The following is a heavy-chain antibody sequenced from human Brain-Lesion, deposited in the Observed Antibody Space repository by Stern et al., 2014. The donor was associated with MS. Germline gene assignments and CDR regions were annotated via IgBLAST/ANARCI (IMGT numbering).Heavy chain of an antibody. Sequence: QLQLQESGPGLVKPSETLSLTCTVAGGSVSSTSYAWAWIRQPPGKGLEWIGTIYYSGNTYYSPSLRSRPPISQATSKNHFPLQLRSVTAADTAVYYCAGEEDIRYCSGGSCTGNWFDPWGQGTLVTVSS. CDR3: AGEEDIRYCSGGSCTGNWFDP. V-gene: IGHV4-39*02. CDR1: GGSVSSTSYA. CDR2: IYYSGNT. D-gene: IGHD2-15*01. J-gene: IGHJ5*02.